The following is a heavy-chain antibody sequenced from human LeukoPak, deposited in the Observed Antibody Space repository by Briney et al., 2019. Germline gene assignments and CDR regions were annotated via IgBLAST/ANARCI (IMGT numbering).Heavy chain of an antibody. CDR3: ARANPYDILTGYSLDY. CDR2: IDYSGST. J-gene: IGHJ4*02. Sequence: PSETLSLTCTVSGGSISGYYWSWIRQPPGKGLEGIGYIDYSGSTNYNPSLKSRVTISVDTSKSQFSLKLSSVTAADTAVYYCARANPYDILTGYSLDYWGQGTLVTVSS. D-gene: IGHD3-9*01. V-gene: IGHV4-59*01. CDR1: GGSISGYY.